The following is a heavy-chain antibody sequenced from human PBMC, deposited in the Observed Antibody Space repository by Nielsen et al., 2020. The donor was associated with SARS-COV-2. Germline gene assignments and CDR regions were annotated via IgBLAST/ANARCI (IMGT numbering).Heavy chain of an antibody. J-gene: IGHJ6*02. D-gene: IGHD4-11*01. CDR3: ARISEDYRSFYYYGMDV. Sequence: GESLKISCKGSGYSFTSYWIGWVRQMPGKGLEWMGIIYPGDSDTRYSPSFQGQVTISADKSISTACLQWSSLKASDTAMYYCARISEDYRSFYYYGMDVWGQGTTVTVSS. CDR1: GYSFTSYW. CDR2: IYPGDSDT. V-gene: IGHV5-51*01.